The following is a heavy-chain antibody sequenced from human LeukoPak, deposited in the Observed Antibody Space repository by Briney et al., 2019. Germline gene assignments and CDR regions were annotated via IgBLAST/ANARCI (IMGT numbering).Heavy chain of an antibody. CDR3: ARDYYDSSGYLDY. V-gene: IGHV3-48*01. D-gene: IGHD3-22*01. CDR1: GFTFSSYS. J-gene: IGHJ4*02. CDR2: ISSSSSTI. Sequence: GGSLRLSCAASGFTFSSYSMNWVRQAPGKGLEWVSYISSSSSTIYYADSVKGRFTISRDNAKNSLYLQMNSLRAEDTAVYYCARDYYDSSGYLDYWGQGTLVTVSS.